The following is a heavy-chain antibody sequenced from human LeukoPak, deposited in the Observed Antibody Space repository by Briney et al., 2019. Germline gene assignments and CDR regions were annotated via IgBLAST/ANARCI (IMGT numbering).Heavy chain of an antibody. CDR2: IYTSGIT. CDR3: ARPHSSGWYGGFDI. D-gene: IGHD6-19*01. Sequence: SQTLSLTCTVSGASISSGSYYWSWIRQPAGKGLEWIGRIYTSGITNYNPFLKSRVTISVDTSKNQFSLKLRSVTAADTAVYYCARPHSSGWYGGFDIWGQGTMVTVSS. J-gene: IGHJ3*02. CDR1: GASISSGSYY. V-gene: IGHV4-61*02.